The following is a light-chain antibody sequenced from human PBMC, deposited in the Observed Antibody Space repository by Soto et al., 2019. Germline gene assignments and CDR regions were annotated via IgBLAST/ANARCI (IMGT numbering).Light chain of an antibody. Sequence: DIQMTQSPSTLSASVGDRVTITCLASQGIAIWLSWYQQKPGKDPNLIIYAAYNLKSGVPYRFSGSGSGTEFTLTISSLQPEDFARYYCQQHRSYPVTFGGGTKVAI. J-gene: IGKJ4*01. CDR1: QGIAIW. CDR3: QQHRSYPVT. V-gene: IGKV1-5*01. CDR2: AAY.